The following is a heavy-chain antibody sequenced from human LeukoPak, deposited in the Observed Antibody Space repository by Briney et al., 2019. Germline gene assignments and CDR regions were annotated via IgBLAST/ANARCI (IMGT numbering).Heavy chain of an antibody. J-gene: IGHJ5*02. V-gene: IGHV5-51*01. CDR3: ARFAWYGSAQPFDP. Sequence: GASLQISCKGSGSIFTSYWIGWVRQLPGRGLEWMGIIYPGDSDTRYSPSFQGQVTISADKSISTAYLQWSSLKASDTAMYYCARFAWYGSAQPFDPWGQGTLVTVS. CDR2: IYPGDSDT. D-gene: IGHD3-10*01. CDR1: GSIFTSYW.